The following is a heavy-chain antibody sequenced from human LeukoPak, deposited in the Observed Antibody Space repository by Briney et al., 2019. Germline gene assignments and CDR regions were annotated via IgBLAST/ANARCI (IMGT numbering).Heavy chain of an antibody. CDR1: GGSISSYY. D-gene: IGHD1-7*01. Sequence: KSSETLSLTCTVSGGSISSYYWGWIRQPPGKGLEWIGSIYYSGSTYYNPSLKSRVTISVDTSKNQFSLKLSSVTAADTAVYYCARRTGTTFYRYFDLWGRGTLVTVSS. V-gene: IGHV4-39*01. CDR2: IYYSGST. CDR3: ARRTGTTFYRYFDL. J-gene: IGHJ2*01.